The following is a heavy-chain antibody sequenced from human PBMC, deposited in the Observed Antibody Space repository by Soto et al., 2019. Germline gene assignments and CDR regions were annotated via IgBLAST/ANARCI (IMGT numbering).Heavy chain of an antibody. V-gene: IGHV3-33*01. CDR2: IWYDGSNK. J-gene: IGHJ6*02. D-gene: IGHD6-13*01. CDR3: ARVPYSSSGPRHYYYYYGMDV. CDR1: GFTFSSYG. Sequence: GSLRLSCAASGFTFSSYGMHWVRQAPGKGLEWVAVIWYDGSNKYYADSVKGRFTISRDNSKNTLYLQMNSLRAEDTAVYYCARVPYSSSGPRHYYYYYGMDVWGQGTTVTVSS.